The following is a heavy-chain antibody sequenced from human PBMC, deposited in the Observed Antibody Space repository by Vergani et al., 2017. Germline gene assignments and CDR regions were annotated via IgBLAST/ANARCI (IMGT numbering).Heavy chain of an antibody. J-gene: IGHJ6*02. D-gene: IGHD3-3*01. CDR3: AADLPFSSGWGDV. V-gene: IGHV1-18*01. CDR2: ISAYNGNT. CDR1: GYTFTSYG. Sequence: QVQLVQSGAEVKKPGASVKVSCKASGYTFTSYGISWVRQAPGQGLEWMGWISAYNGNTNYAQKFQERVTITRDMSTSTAYMELSSLRSEDTAVYYCAADLPFSSGWGDVWGQGTTVTVSS.